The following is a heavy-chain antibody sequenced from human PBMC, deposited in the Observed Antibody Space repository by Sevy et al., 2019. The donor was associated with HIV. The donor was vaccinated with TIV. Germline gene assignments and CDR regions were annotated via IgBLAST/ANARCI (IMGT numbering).Heavy chain of an antibody. Sequence: SDTLSLTCTVSGGSISSYYWSWIRQPPGKGLEWIGYIYYSGSTNYNPSLKSRVTISVDTSKNQFSLKLSSVTAADTAVYYCARGGYDFWSGYSLFDYWGQGTLVTVSS. D-gene: IGHD3-3*01. V-gene: IGHV4-59*01. CDR1: GGSISSYY. CDR2: IYYSGST. J-gene: IGHJ4*02. CDR3: ARGGYDFWSGYSLFDY.